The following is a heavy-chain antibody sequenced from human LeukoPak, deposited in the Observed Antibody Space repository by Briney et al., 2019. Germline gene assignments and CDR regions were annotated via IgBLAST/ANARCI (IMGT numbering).Heavy chain of an antibody. V-gene: IGHV4-38-2*02. D-gene: IGHD3-22*01. CDR1: GYSISSGYY. J-gene: IGHJ4*02. Sequence: SETLSLTCTVSGYSISSGYYWGWIRQPPGKGLEWIGEINHSGSTNYNPSLKSRVTISVDTSKNQFSLKLSSVTAADTAVYYCARHKMLRRYYDSSGTAHYFDYWGQGTLVTVSS. CDR2: INHSGST. CDR3: ARHKMLRRYYDSSGTAHYFDY.